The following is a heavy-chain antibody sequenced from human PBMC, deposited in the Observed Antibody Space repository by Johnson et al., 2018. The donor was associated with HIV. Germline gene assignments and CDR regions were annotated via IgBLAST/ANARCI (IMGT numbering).Heavy chain of an antibody. D-gene: IGHD6-19*01. J-gene: IGHJ3*02. CDR2: VNEDGSEE. CDR1: GFTFSNYW. Sequence: EVQLVESGGGLVQPGGSLRLSCAASGFTFSNYWMSWVRQAPGKGLEWVANVNEDGSEEYYVDSVEGRLTISRDNAKNSLYLQIDSLRAGDAAVYYCARYGVYSSPWDAFDIWGQGTMVTVS. CDR3: ARYGVYSSPWDAFDI. V-gene: IGHV3-7*05.